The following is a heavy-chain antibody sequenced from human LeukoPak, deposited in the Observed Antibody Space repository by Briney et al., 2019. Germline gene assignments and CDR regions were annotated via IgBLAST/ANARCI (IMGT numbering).Heavy chain of an antibody. CDR1: GYTFTGYY. V-gene: IGHV1-2*02. CDR3: ARSYCIGTNCYSHLFDY. Sequence: ASVKVSCKASGYTFTGYYMHWVRQAPGQGLEWMGWIYPNSGATKYAQKFQGRVTMTRDTSISTAYMELSRLRSDDTAVYYCARSYCIGTNCYSHLFDYWGQGTLVTVSS. CDR2: IYPNSGAT. J-gene: IGHJ4*02. D-gene: IGHD2-2*01.